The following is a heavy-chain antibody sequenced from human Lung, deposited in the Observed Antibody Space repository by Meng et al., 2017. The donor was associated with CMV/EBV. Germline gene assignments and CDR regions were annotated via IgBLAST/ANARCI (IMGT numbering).Heavy chain of an antibody. CDR3: ARAKDCSSTTCYGDY. D-gene: IGHD2-2*01. CDR1: GFTFSTYP. V-gene: IGHV3-21*01. Sequence: ESLKISXAASGFTFSTYPMIWVRQAPGKGLEWVSSISSSSYYIFYGDSVKGRFTVSRDNAKNSLFLQMNSLRAEDTAVYYCARAKDCSSTTCYGDYWGQGXLVTVSS. J-gene: IGHJ4*02. CDR2: ISSSSYYI.